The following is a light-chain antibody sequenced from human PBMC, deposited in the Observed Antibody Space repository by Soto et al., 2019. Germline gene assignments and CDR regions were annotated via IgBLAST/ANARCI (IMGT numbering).Light chain of an antibody. CDR3: SSYAGNNIYYV. Sequence: QSALTQPPSASGSPGQSVTISCTGTSNDVGGYNFVSWYQQHPGKAPKLMIFEVSKRPSGVPDRFSGSKSGSTASLTVSGLQAEDEADYYCSSYAGNNIYYVFGTGTKLIVL. J-gene: IGLJ1*01. CDR2: EVS. CDR1: SNDVGGYNF. V-gene: IGLV2-8*01.